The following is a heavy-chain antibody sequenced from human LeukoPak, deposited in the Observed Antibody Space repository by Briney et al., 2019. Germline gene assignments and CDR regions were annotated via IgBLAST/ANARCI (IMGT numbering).Heavy chain of an antibody. J-gene: IGHJ4*02. Sequence: PGRSLRLSCAASGFTFDDYAMHWVRQAPGKGLEWVSGISWNSGSIGYADSVKGRFTISRDSAKNSLYLQMNSLRAEDTALYYCATDDGSITIFPYWGQGTLVTVSS. V-gene: IGHV3-9*01. D-gene: IGHD3-3*01. CDR2: ISWNSGSI. CDR1: GFTFDDYA. CDR3: ATDDGSITIFPY.